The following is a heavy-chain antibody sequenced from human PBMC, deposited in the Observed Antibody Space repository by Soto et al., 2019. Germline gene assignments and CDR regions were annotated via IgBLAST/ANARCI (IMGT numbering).Heavy chain of an antibody. J-gene: IGHJ3*02. Sequence: GASVKVSCKASGFTFTSSAMQWVRQARGQRLEWIGWIVVGSGNTNYAQKFQERVTITRDMSTSTAYMELSSLRSEDTAVYYCAAGVYYYDSSGYGAWAFDIWGQGTMVTVS. CDR1: GFTFTSSA. CDR3: AAGVYYYDSSGYGAWAFDI. D-gene: IGHD3-22*01. V-gene: IGHV1-58*02. CDR2: IVVGSGNT.